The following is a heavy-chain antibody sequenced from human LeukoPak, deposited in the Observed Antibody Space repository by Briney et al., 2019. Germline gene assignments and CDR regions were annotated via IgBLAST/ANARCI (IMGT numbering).Heavy chain of an antibody. Sequence: GGSLRLSCAASGFTFSTYAMSWVRQAPGKGLEWVSTISGSGGSTYYADSVKGRFTISRDNSKNTLYLQMNSLRAEDTAVYYCAKGSVGGMYFFDYWGHGTLVTVSS. CDR1: GFTFSTYA. D-gene: IGHD3-16*01. CDR2: ISGSGGST. CDR3: AKGSVGGMYFFDY. J-gene: IGHJ4*01. V-gene: IGHV3-23*01.